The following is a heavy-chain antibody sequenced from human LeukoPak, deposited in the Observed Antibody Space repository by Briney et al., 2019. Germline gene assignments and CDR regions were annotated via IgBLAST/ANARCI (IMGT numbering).Heavy chain of an antibody. CDR2: IKQDGSEK. CDR3: ARDRRTCSGGSCYSRREDY. J-gene: IGHJ4*02. V-gene: IGHV3-7*01. Sequence: GGSLRLSCAASGFTFSSYWMIWVRQAPGKGLEWVANIKQDGSEKYYVDSVKGRFTISKDNAKNSLYLQMNSLRAGDTAVYYCARDRRTCSGGSCYSRREDYWGQGTLVTVSS. D-gene: IGHD2-15*01. CDR1: GFTFSSYW.